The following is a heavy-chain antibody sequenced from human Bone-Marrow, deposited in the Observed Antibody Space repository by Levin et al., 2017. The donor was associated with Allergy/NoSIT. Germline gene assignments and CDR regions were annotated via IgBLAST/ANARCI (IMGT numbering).Heavy chain of an antibody. Sequence: SETLSLTCAVYGGSFSGYYWSWIRQPPGKGLEWIGEINHSGSTNYNPSLKSRVTISVDTSKNQFSLKLSSVTAADTAVYYCARGRDYGPTLGAFDIWGQGTMVTVSS. V-gene: IGHV4-34*01. D-gene: IGHD4-17*01. CDR3: ARGRDYGPTLGAFDI. CDR1: GGSFSGYY. J-gene: IGHJ3*02. CDR2: INHSGST.